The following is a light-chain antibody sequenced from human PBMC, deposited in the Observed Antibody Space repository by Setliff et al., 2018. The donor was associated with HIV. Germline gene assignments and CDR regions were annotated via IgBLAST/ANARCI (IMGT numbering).Light chain of an antibody. V-gene: IGLV3-21*01. J-gene: IGLJ1*01. CDR2: YDH. Sequence: SSELTQRPSVSVAPGKTARITCRGNNMGSKSVPWYQQMPGQAPVVVMYYDHDRPTGIPERFSGSNSGNTATLTISRVEAGDEADYYCQVWDSSSDHYVFGTGTKV. CDR3: QVWDSSSDHYV. CDR1: NMGSKS.